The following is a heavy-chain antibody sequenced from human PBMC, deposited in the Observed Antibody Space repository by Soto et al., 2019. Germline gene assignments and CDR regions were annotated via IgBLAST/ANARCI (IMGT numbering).Heavy chain of an antibody. D-gene: IGHD3-10*01. V-gene: IGHV1-18*01. J-gene: IGHJ4*02. CDR1: GYTFTSYG. Sequence: QVQLVQSGAEVKKPGASVKVSCNASGYTFTSYGISWVRQAPGQGLEWMGWIFAHNGNTNYAQKLQGRVTMTTDTSTSKAYMELRSLGSDDTAVYYCASGWFGEFVYYFDYWGQGTLVTVSS. CDR2: IFAHNGNT. CDR3: ASGWFGEFVYYFDY.